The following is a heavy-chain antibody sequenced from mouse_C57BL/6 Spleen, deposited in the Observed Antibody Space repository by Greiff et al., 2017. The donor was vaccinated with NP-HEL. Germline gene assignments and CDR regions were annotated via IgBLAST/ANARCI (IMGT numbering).Heavy chain of an antibody. CDR2: ISYDGSN. J-gene: IGHJ4*01. CDR1: GYSITSGYY. CDR3: ARDLYSKDAMDY. D-gene: IGHD2-5*01. V-gene: IGHV3-6*01. Sequence: EVQRVESGPGLVKPSQSLSLTCSVTGYSITSGYYWNWIRQFPGNKLEWMGYISYDGSNNYNPSLKNRISITRDTSKNQFFLKLDSVTTEDTATYYCARDLYSKDAMDYWGQGTSVTVSS.